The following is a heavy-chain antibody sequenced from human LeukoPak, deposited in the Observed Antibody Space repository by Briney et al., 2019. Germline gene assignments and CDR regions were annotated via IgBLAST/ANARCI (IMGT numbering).Heavy chain of an antibody. D-gene: IGHD4-17*01. CDR1: GFSITSAYY. V-gene: IGHV4-38-2*02. Sequence: SGTLSLTCTVSGFSITSAYYWGWVRQPPGKGLEWIGGLHHSGITYFNPSLKSRVTLSVDTSKNQVSLTLRSVTAADTAIYYCVRERGYYGDSLWGQGTLVTVSS. J-gene: IGHJ4*02. CDR3: VRERGYYGDSL. CDR2: LHHSGIT.